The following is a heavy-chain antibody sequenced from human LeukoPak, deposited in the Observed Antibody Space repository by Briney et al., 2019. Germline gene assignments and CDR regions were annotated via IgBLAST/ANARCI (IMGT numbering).Heavy chain of an antibody. Sequence: PSETLSLTCTVSGGSISSYYWSWIRQPPGKGLEWIGYIYYSGTTNYNPSLKSRVTISVDTSKNQFSLKLSSVTAADTAVYYCARRGQYCGSGSYLRPLDYWGQGTLVTVSS. J-gene: IGHJ4*02. CDR2: IYYSGTT. CDR3: ARRGQYCGSGSYLRPLDY. V-gene: IGHV4-59*12. CDR1: GGSISSYY. D-gene: IGHD3-10*01.